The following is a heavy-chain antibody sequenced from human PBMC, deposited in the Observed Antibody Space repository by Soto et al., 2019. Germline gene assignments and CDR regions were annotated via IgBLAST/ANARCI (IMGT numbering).Heavy chain of an antibody. CDR2: IYSGGST. D-gene: IGHD2-15*01. Sequence: GGSLRLSCAASGFTVSSNYMSWVRQAPGKGLEWVSVIYSGGSTYYADSVKGRFTISRDNSKNTLYLQMNSLRAEDTAVYYCARDMVRGYCSGRSCYANYYYRMDVWGQGTTVTVSS. J-gene: IGHJ6*02. CDR1: GFTVSSNY. CDR3: ARDMVRGYCSGRSCYANYYYRMDV. V-gene: IGHV3-53*01.